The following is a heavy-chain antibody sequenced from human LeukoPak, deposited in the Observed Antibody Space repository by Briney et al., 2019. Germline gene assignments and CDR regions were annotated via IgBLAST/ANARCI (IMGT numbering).Heavy chain of an antibody. J-gene: IGHJ4*02. CDR1: GFTFRSYW. CDR2: IWSDDRNK. D-gene: IGHD4-23*01. V-gene: IGHV3-33*08. Sequence: PGGSLKLSCAASGFTFRSYWMSWVRQAPGKGLEWVALIWSDDRNKYYADSVKGQFTISRDNSKNTLYLQMNSLRAEDTAVYYCARNYGGDAGLDSWGQGTLVTVSS. CDR3: ARNYGGDAGLDS.